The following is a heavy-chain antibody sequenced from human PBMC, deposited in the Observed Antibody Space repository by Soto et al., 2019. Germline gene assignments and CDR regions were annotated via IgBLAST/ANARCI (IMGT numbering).Heavy chain of an antibody. V-gene: IGHV4-30-2*01. CDR1: GGSISSGGYS. CDR2: IYHSGST. D-gene: IGHD3-22*01. Sequence: QLQLQESGSGLVKPSQTLSLTCAVSGGSISSGGYSWSWIRQPPGKGLEWIGYIYHSGSTYYNPSLKSRVTLSVDRSKNQFSLKLSSVTAADTAVYYCAREGHVSSGHPYFDYWGQGTLVTVSS. J-gene: IGHJ4*02. CDR3: AREGHVSSGHPYFDY.